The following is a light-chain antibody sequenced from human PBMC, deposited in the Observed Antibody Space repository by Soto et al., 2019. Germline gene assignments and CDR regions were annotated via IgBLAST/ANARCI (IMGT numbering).Light chain of an antibody. Sequence: EIVLTQSPATLALSPGERATLSCRASQSVSSYLAWYQQKPGQAPRLLIYDASNRATGIPTRFSGSGSGTDFTLIISSLEPEAFAVYYCQHRSTWPTFGQGTRLEI. J-gene: IGKJ5*01. CDR2: DAS. CDR3: QHRSTWPT. V-gene: IGKV3-11*01. CDR1: QSVSSY.